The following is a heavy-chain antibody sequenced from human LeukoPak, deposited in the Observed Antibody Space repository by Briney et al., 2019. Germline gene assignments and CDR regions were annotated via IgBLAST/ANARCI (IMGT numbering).Heavy chain of an antibody. CDR2: INGSGGST. CDR1: GFTFGSYA. V-gene: IGHV3-23*01. Sequence: GGSLRLSCAASGFTFGSYAMSWVRQAPGKGLEWVSDINGSGGSTYYTDSVKGRFTISRDNSKNTLYLQMNSLRAEDTAVYYCAREVAVGATIDYWGQGTLVTVSS. J-gene: IGHJ4*02. D-gene: IGHD1-26*01. CDR3: AREVAVGATIDY.